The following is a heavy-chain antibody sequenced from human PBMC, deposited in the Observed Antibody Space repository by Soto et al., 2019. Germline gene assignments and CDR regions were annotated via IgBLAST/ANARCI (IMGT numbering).Heavy chain of an antibody. J-gene: IGHJ6*02. V-gene: IGHV3-30*18. CDR1: GFTFSSYG. D-gene: IGHD3-10*01. CDR3: AKGEYYYGSWSPYYGMDV. CDR2: ISYDGSNK. Sequence: QVQLVESGGGVVQSGMSLRLSCAASGFTFSSYGMHWVRQAPGKGLEWVAVISYDGSNKYYADSVKGRFTISRDSSKNTLYLDMNSRRPEATAVYYCAKGEYYYGSWSPYYGMDVWGQGTTVTVSS.